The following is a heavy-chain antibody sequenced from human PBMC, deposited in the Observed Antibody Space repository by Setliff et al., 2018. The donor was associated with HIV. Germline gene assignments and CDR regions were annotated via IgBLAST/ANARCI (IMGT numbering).Heavy chain of an antibody. CDR3: AEGTLRNYYDSSALPLHDAFDI. CDR1: GGSISSGSYY. Sequence: KASETLSLTCTVSGGSISSGSYYWSWIRQPAGKGLEWIVHIYTSGSTNYTPSLKSRVTISVDTSKNQFSLKLSPVTAADTAVYYCAEGTLRNYYDSSALPLHDAFDIWGQGTMVTVSS. V-gene: IGHV4-61*09. J-gene: IGHJ3*02. CDR2: IYTSGST. D-gene: IGHD3-22*01.